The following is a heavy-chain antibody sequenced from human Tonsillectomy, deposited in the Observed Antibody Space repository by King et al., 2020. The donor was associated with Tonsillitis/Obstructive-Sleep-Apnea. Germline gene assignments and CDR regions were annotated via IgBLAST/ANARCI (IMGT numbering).Heavy chain of an antibody. J-gene: IGHJ6*03. V-gene: IGHV4-34*01. CDR3: AGGVPAAIHDYYYYYMDV. D-gene: IGHD2-2*02. CDR1: GGSFSGYY. Sequence: VQLQQWGAGLLKPSETLSLTCAVYGGSFSGYYWSWIRQPPGKGLEWIGEINHSGSTNYNPSLKSRVTISVDTSKNQFSLKLSSVTAADTAVYYCAGGVPAAIHDYYYYYMDVRGKGTTVTVSS. CDR2: INHSGST.